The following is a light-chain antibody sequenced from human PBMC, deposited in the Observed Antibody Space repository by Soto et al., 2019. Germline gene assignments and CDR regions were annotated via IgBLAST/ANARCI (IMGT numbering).Light chain of an antibody. CDR2: AAS. Sequence: AIQMTQSPSSLSASVGDRVTITCRASQAIREDLSWYQQKPGKAPTGLISAASTFESGVPLRFSGSGYGIDFTLTISSLQPEDFATYYCLQDYTFPYTFGQGTKLEIK. CDR1: QAIRED. V-gene: IGKV1-6*01. J-gene: IGKJ2*01. CDR3: LQDYTFPYT.